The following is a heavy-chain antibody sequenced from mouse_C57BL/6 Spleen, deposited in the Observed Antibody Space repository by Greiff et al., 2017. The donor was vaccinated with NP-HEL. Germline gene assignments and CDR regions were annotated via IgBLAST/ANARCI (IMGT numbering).Heavy chain of an antibody. J-gene: IGHJ2*01. D-gene: IGHD3-3*01. CDR3: AKGGTGPDY. Sequence: QVQLKQPGAELVMPGASVKLSCKASGYTFTSYWMHWVKQRPGQGLEWIGEIDPSDSYTNYNQKFKGKSTLTVDKSSSTAYMQLSSLTSEDSAVYYCAKGGTGPDYWGQGTTLTVSS. V-gene: IGHV1-69*01. CDR1: GYTFTSYW. CDR2: IDPSDSYT.